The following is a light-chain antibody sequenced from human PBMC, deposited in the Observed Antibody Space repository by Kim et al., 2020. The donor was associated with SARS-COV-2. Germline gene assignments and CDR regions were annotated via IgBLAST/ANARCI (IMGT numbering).Light chain of an antibody. CDR1: QSVSSC. CDR3: QQYNNWPLT. J-gene: IGKJ4*01. V-gene: IGKV3-15*01. Sequence: VSPGERATLACRASQSVSSCLAWYQQKPDQAPRLLISATSTRATGIPARFSGSGSGTEFTLTISSLQSEDFAVYYCQQYNNWPLTFGGGTKVDIK. CDR2: ATS.